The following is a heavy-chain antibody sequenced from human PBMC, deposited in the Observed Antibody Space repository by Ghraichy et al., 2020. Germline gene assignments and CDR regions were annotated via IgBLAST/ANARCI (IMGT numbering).Heavy chain of an antibody. CDR3: AKANSSGWYYFDY. J-gene: IGHJ4*02. CDR2: ISGSGGST. V-gene: IGHV3-23*01. D-gene: IGHD6-19*01. CDR1: GFTFSSYA. Sequence: LSLTCAASGFTFSSYAMSWVRQAPGKGLEWVSAISGSGGSTYYADSVKGRFTISRDNSKNTLYLQMNSLRAEDTAVYYCAKANSSGWYYFDYWGQGTLVTVSP.